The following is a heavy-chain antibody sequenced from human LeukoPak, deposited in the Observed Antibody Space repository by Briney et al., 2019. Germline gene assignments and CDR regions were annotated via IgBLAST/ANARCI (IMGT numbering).Heavy chain of an antibody. D-gene: IGHD5-18*01. CDR1: GFTFSSYE. CDR3: ARLRGFSYAYNY. J-gene: IGHJ4*02. V-gene: IGHV3-7*01. Sequence: PGGSLRLSCAAPGFTFSSYEMSWVRQAPEKGLEWVATIKQDGTEKYYVDSVKGRFIISRDSAKNSLYLQMNRLRAEDTALYYCARLRGFSYAYNYWGQGTLVTVSS. CDR2: IKQDGTEK.